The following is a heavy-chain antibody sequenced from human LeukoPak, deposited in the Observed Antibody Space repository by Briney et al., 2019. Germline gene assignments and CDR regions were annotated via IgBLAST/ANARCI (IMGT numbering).Heavy chain of an antibody. CDR2: IYTSGST. CDR1: DGSISNSY. Sequence: KTSETLSLTCTVSDGSISNSYWNWVRQSPGKGLEWLGYIYTSGSTNYNPSLKSRITLSIDTSKNQFSLRLSSVTAADTAVYYCANSYDGKVVPVDCWGQGSLVTVSS. J-gene: IGHJ4*02. D-gene: IGHD4-23*01. V-gene: IGHV4-4*09. CDR3: ANSYDGKVVPVDC.